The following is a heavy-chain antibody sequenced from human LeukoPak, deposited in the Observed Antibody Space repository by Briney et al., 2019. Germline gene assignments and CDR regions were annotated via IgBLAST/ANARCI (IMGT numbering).Heavy chain of an antibody. CDR2: IWYDGSNK. Sequence: PGGSLRLSCAASGLTFSSYGMHWVRQPPDKGLEWVAIIWYDGSNKFYADSVKGRFTISRDNSKNTLYLQMNSLRAEDTAVYYCARDDTVYFDYWGQGTLVTVSS. D-gene: IGHD2-2*02. CDR3: ARDDTVYFDY. CDR1: GLTFSSYG. V-gene: IGHV3-33*01. J-gene: IGHJ4*02.